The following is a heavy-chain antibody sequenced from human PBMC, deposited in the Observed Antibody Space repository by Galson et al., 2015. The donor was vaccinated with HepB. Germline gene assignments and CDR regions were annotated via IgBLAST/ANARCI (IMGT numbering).Heavy chain of an antibody. J-gene: IGHJ1*01. CDR2: IYNSGNTYSGIT. D-gene: IGHD3-16*02. Sequence: SETLSLTCTVSGGSISSRSYFWGWIRQPPGKGLEWIGSIYNSGNTYSGITYSNPSLQSRVTMSVDTSKNQFSLKLSSVTAADTAVYYCARHEFNDYAWGSHRYRLEYFQRWGEGTLVTVSS. CDR3: ARHEFNDYAWGSHRYRLEYFQR. V-gene: IGHV4-39*01. CDR1: GGSISSRSYF.